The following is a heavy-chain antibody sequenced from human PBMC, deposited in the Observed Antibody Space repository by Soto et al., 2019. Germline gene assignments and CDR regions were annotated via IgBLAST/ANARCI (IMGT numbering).Heavy chain of an antibody. J-gene: IGHJ4*02. CDR2: IDPDDSAT. CDR1: ENNFTTFW. D-gene: IGHD2-8*01. CDR3: ATSMTLPA. Sequence: GESLKISCKGHENNFTTFWINWVRQMPGSGLDWVGRIDPDDSATNYSPSLRGHVTISVDKSINTAYLEWGSLKASDSAIYYCATSMTLPAWGQGTLVTVSS. V-gene: IGHV5-10-1*01.